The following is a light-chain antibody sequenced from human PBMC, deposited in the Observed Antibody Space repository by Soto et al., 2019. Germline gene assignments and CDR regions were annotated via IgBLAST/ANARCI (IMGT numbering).Light chain of an antibody. CDR2: GAS. V-gene: IGKV3-20*01. CDR3: QQYGRSPWT. J-gene: IGKJ1*01. Sequence: DIVFTPSPATLSLSPGARATLSCRASQSVSRHLAWYQQKPGQAPRLLIYGASRRATGIPDRFSGSGSGTDFTLTISSLEPEDFAVYYCQQYGRSPWTFGQGTKVDI. CDR1: QSVSRH.